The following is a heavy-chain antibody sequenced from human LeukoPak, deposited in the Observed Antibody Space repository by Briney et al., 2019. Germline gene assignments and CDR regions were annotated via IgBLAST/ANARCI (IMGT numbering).Heavy chain of an antibody. Sequence: SETLSLTCTVSGGSISSSSYYWGWIRQPPGKGLEWIGSIYYSGSTYYNPSLKSRVTISVDTSKNQFSLKLSSVTAADTAVYYCGRLPRRFFGTPADYWGQGTLVTVSS. J-gene: IGHJ4*02. V-gene: IGHV4-39*01. CDR1: GGSISSSSYY. CDR3: GRLPRRFFGTPADY. CDR2: IYYSGST. D-gene: IGHD3-16*01.